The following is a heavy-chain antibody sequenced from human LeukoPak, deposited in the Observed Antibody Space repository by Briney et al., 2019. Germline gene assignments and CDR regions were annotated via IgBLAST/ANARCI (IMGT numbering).Heavy chain of an antibody. V-gene: IGHV3-66*01. Sequence: GGSLRLSSAASGFTFSSYGMNWVRQAPGKGLEWVSVIYSGGSTYYADSVKGRFTISRDNSKNTLYLQMNSLRAEDTAVYYCARGAYGSGSYGDNWFDPWGQGTLVTVSS. CDR2: IYSGGST. CDR3: ARGAYGSGSYGDNWFDP. CDR1: GFTFSSYG. J-gene: IGHJ5*02. D-gene: IGHD3-10*01.